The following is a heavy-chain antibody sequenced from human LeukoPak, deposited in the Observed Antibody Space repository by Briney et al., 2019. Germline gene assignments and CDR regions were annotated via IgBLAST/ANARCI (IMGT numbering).Heavy chain of an antibody. V-gene: IGHV1-18*01. D-gene: IGHD6-13*01. CDR2: ISAYNGNT. J-gene: IGHJ4*02. CDR3: ARDIAAAGYFDY. CDR1: GYTFTSYG. Sequence: ASVKVSCKASGYTFTSYGISWVRQAPGQGLEWMGWISAYNGNTNYAQKFQGRVTITADKSTSTAYMELSSLRSEDTAVYYCARDIAAAGYFDYWGQGTLVTVSS.